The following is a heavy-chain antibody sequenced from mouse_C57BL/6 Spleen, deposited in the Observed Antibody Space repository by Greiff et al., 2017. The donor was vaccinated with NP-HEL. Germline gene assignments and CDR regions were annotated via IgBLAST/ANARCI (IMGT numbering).Heavy chain of an antibody. Sequence: QVQLQQPGAELVKPGASVKMSCKASGYTFTSYWITWVKQRPGPGLEWIGDIYPGSGSTNYNEKFKSKATLTVDTSSSTAYMQLSSLTSEDSAVYYCARSEEITTVVATRYFDVWGTGTTVTVSS. CDR3: ARSEEITTVVATRYFDV. CDR1: GYTFTSYW. V-gene: IGHV1-55*01. CDR2: IYPGSGST. J-gene: IGHJ1*03. D-gene: IGHD1-1*01.